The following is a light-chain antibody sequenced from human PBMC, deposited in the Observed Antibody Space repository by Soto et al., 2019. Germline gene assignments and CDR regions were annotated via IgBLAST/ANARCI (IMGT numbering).Light chain of an antibody. V-gene: IGLV1-40*01. CDR1: SSNIGAGYP. CDR2: G. Sequence: QSVLTQPPSVSGAPGQRVTISCTGSSSNIGAGYPVHWYQQLPGTAPKLLVAGNRPSGVPDRFSVSKSGASASLAITGLQAEDEADYFCTSSTTGSLYVFGTGTKLTVL. CDR3: TSSTTGSLYV. J-gene: IGLJ1*01.